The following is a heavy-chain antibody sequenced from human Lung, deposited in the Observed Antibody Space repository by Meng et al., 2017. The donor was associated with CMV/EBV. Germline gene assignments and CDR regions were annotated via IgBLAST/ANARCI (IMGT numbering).Heavy chain of an antibody. D-gene: IGHD2-2*01. V-gene: IGHV4-59*01. CDR2: IYYSGST. Sequence: SXTLSLTCTVSGHPITTYCWSWIRQPPGKGLEWIGYIYYSGSTNYNPSLRSRVSISVDTSKNQFSLELSSVTAADTAIYYCARDRAAIGYYYYVMDVWGHGXTVTVSS. CDR1: GHPITTYC. J-gene: IGHJ6*02. CDR3: ARDRAAIGYYYYVMDV.